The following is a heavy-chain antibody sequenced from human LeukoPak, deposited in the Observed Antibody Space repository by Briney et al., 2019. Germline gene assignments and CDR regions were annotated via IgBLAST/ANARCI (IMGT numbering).Heavy chain of an antibody. CDR1: GFTFSNYA. CDR2: ISDSGGVT. Sequence: PGGSLRPSCAASGFTFSNYAMSWVRQAPGKGLEWVSGISDSGGVTYYADSVKGRFPISRDNSKNTVYLQMNSLRAEDTAVYYCAKGTLSIAAAGIVEYWGQGTLVTVSS. CDR3: AKGTLSIAAAGIVEY. V-gene: IGHV3-23*01. D-gene: IGHD6-13*01. J-gene: IGHJ4*02.